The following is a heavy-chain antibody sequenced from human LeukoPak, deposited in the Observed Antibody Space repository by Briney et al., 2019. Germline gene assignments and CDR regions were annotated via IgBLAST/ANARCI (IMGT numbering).Heavy chain of an antibody. CDR2: IKRETDGGTI. CDR1: GFIFNSYW. V-gene: IGHV3-15*01. CDR3: TTDRYYDNSELQFQH. J-gene: IGHJ1*01. D-gene: IGHD3-22*01. Sequence: GGSLRLSCAASGFIFNSYWMNWLRQAPGKGLEWLGRIKRETDGGTIDYAAPVKGRFTISRDDSRNTLYLQMDSLKIEDTAVYYCTTDRYYDNSELQFQHWGQGTLVTVSS.